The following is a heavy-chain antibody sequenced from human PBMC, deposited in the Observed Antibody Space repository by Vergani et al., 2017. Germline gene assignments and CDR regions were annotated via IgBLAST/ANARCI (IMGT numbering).Heavy chain of an antibody. V-gene: IGHV4-61*02. CDR3: ANGKYSSYSTSLFRGGFFDV. D-gene: IGHD4-11*01. CDR1: GGSINSHNYY. CDR2: IHTSGST. Sequence: QVQLQESGPGLVKPSQTLSLTCTVSGGSINSHNYYWRWIRQPAGKGLEWIGRIHTSGSTNYNPSLKGRVTMSEDTSKNQFSLKLTSVTAADTAVYFCANGKYSSYSTSLFRGGFFDVRGRGNLVTVPS. J-gene: IGHJ2*01.